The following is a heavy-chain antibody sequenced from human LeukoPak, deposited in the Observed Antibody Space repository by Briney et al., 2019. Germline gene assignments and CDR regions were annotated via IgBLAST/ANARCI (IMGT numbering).Heavy chain of an antibody. CDR1: GFTFSKHW. Sequence: PGGSLRLSCAASGFTFSKHWMHWVRQAPGKGLVWVTRINSDGSSTIYADSVKGRFTISRDNAKNTLYLQMNSLRVEDTAVYYCARGFDSSGRDYWGQGALVTVSS. V-gene: IGHV3-74*01. CDR2: INSDGSST. J-gene: IGHJ4*02. CDR3: ARGFDSSGRDY. D-gene: IGHD3-22*01.